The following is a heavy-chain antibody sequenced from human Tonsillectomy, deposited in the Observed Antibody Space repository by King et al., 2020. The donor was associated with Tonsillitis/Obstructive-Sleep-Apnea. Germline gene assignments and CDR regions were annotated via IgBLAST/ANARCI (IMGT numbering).Heavy chain of an antibody. Sequence: VQLVESGGGLVQPGGSLRLSCSASAFTFRSYAMHWVRQAPGKGLDYVSGISSNGGSTYSADSVKGRFTISRDNSKNTLYLHMSSLRGEDTAVYYCVKGSAGEYYYYYMDVWGKGTTVTVSS. CDR3: VKGSAGEYYYYYMDV. V-gene: IGHV3-64D*06. CDR2: ISSNGGST. CDR1: AFTFRSYA. D-gene: IGHD6-13*01. J-gene: IGHJ6*03.